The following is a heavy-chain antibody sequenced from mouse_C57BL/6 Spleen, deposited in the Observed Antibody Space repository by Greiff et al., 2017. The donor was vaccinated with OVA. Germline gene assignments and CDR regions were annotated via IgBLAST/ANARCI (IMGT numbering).Heavy chain of an antibody. CDR1: GYTFTSYW. CDR2: INPSNGGT. Sequence: QVQLQQPGTDLVKPGASVKLSCKASGYTFTSYWMHWVKQRPGQGLEWIGNINPSNGGTNYNEKFKSKATLTVDKSSSTAYMQLSSLTSEDSAVYYCAREGTTVVATDYFDYWGQGTTLTVSS. V-gene: IGHV1-53*01. CDR3: AREGTTVVATDYFDY. J-gene: IGHJ2*01. D-gene: IGHD1-1*01.